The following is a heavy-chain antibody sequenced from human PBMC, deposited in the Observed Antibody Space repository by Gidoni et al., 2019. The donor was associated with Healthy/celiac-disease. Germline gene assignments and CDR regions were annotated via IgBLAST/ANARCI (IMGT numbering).Heavy chain of an antibody. V-gene: IGHV3-7*01. J-gene: IGHJ4*02. Sequence: EVHLVESGGGLVQPGGSLRLSCAACGFTFITYWMSWVRQAPGKGLEWGANIKQDGSEKYYVDSVKGRFTISRDNAKNSLYLQMNSLRAEDTAMYYCGRDFVRAAPDYWGQGTLVTVSS. CDR2: IKQDGSEK. D-gene: IGHD2-8*01. CDR3: GRDFVRAAPDY. CDR1: GFTFITYW.